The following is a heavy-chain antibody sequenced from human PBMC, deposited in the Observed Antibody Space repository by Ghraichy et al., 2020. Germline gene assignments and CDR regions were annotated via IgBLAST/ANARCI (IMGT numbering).Heavy chain of an antibody. CDR2: IYYSGST. Sequence: SETLSLTCTVSGGSVSSGSYYWSWIRQPPGKGLEWIGYIYYSGSTNYNPSLKSRVTISVDTSKNQFSLKLSSVTAADTAVYYCARDQGSDFWSGYAVFDYWGQGTLVTVSS. D-gene: IGHD3-3*01. CDR1: GGSVSSGSYY. J-gene: IGHJ4*02. V-gene: IGHV4-61*01. CDR3: ARDQGSDFWSGYAVFDY.